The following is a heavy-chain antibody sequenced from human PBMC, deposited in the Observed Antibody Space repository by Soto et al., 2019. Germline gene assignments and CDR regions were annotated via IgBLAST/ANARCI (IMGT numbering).Heavy chain of an antibody. D-gene: IGHD3-3*01. CDR1: GGSISSYY. CDR3: ARLSGYLRDFDY. V-gene: IGHV4-59*08. J-gene: IGHJ4*02. CDR2: IYYSGST. Sequence: SATLSLTCTVSGGSISSYYWSWIRQPPGKGVEWIGYIYYSGSTNYNPSLKSRVTISVDTSKNQFSLKLSSVTAADTAVYYCARLSGYLRDFDYWGQGTLVTVSS.